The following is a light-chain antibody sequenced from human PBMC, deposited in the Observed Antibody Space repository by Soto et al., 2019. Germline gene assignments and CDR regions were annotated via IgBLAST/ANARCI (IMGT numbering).Light chain of an antibody. CDR3: QQSYSIPYT. CDR2: AAS. Sequence: DIQMTQSPSSLSASVGDRVTITCRASLRVNNYVSWYHQKPGKAPKVLISAASNLQSGVPSRFSGTGSGTDFTLTIGSLQPEDFATYYCQQSYSIPYTFGQGTKVDIK. V-gene: IGKV1-39*01. CDR1: LRVNNY. J-gene: IGKJ2*01.